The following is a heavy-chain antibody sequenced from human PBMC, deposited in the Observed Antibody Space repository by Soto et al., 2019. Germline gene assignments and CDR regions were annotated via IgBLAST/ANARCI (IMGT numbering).Heavy chain of an antibody. Sequence: GGSLRLSCAPSGFTFSSYAMSCVRQAPGKGLEWVSAISGSGGSTYYADSVKGRFTISRDNSKNTLYLQMNSLRAEDTAVYYCAKGFSSGWSRGYYYYGMDVWGQGTTVTVSS. J-gene: IGHJ6*02. D-gene: IGHD6-19*01. CDR3: AKGFSSGWSRGYYYYGMDV. CDR2: ISGSGGST. V-gene: IGHV3-23*01. CDR1: GFTFSSYA.